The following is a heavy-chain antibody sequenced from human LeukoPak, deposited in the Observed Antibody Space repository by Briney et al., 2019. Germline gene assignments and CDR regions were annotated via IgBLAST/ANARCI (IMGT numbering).Heavy chain of an antibody. CDR3: ARRDFWSGYFDS. CDR2: IYYSGST. D-gene: IGHD3-3*01. V-gene: IGHV4-61*01. Sequence: SETLSLTCTVSGGSVSSGNYYWSWIRQPPGKGLEWIGYIYYSGSTKYNPSLKSRVTISIDTSKNQFSLKLSSVTAADTAVYFCARRDFWSGYFDSWGQGTLVTVSS. CDR1: GGSVSSGNYY. J-gene: IGHJ4*02.